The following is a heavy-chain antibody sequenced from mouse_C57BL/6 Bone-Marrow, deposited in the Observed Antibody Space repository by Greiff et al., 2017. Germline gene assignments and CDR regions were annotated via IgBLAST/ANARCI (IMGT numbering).Heavy chain of an antibody. D-gene: IGHD1-1*01. Sequence: VQLQQSGPELVKPGASVKIPCKASGYTFTDYNMDWVKQSHGKSLEWIGDINPNNGGTIYNQKFKGKASLTVDKSSSTAYMEHRSLTSEDTAVYYCARSYYYGSSYDFDYGGQGTTLTGSS. V-gene: IGHV1-18*01. CDR2: INPNNGGT. CDR1: GYTFTDYN. J-gene: IGHJ2*01. CDR3: ARSYYYGSSYDFDY.